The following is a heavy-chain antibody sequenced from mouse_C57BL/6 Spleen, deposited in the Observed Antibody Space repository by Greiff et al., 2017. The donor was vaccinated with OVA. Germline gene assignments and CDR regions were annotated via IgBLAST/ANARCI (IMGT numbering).Heavy chain of an antibody. CDR2: INPNYGTT. V-gene: IGHV1-39*01. CDR3: ARSRELVYYFDY. J-gene: IGHJ2*01. CDR1: GYSFTDYN. D-gene: IGHD4-1*01. Sequence: QLQESGPELVKPGASVKISCKASGYSFTDYNMNWVKQSHGKSLEWIGVINPNYGTTSYNQKFKGKATLTVDQSSSTAYMQLSSLTSEDSAVYYCARSRELVYYFDYWGQGTTLTVSS.